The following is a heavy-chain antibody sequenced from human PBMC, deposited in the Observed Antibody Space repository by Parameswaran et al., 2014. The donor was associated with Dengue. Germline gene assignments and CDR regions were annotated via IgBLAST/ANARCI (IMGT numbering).Heavy chain of an antibody. V-gene: IGHV4-30-4*01. CDR3: ASEPLYGMDV. J-gene: IGHJ6*02. Sequence: WIRQPPGKGLEWIGYIYYSGSTYYNPSLKSRVTISVDTSKNQFSLKLSSVTAADTAVYYCASEPLYGMDVWGQGTTVTVSS. CDR2: IYYSGST.